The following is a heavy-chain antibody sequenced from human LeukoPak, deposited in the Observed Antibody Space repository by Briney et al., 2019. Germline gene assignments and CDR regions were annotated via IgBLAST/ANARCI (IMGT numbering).Heavy chain of an antibody. CDR1: GFTFSSYA. J-gene: IGHJ4*02. CDR2: ISTSCCST. Sequence: GESLRLSCAASGFTFSSYAMSWVRQAPGKGLERVSGISTSCCSTSYADSVKGRFTISRDNPRNTLYMQMNSLRAEDTAVYYCAIMHRYYDGSGYWVQWGQGTLVTVSS. CDR3: AIMHRYYDGSGYWVQ. D-gene: IGHD3-22*01. V-gene: IGHV3-23*01.